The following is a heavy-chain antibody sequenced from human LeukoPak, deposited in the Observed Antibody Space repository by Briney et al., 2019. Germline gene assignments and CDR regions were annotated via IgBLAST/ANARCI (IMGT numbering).Heavy chain of an antibody. D-gene: IGHD3-22*01. CDR2: IYSGGST. CDR1: GFTFSSNY. CDR3: ARDRGDYYDSSGYYPFDY. V-gene: IGHV3-66*01. J-gene: IGHJ4*02. Sequence: GGSLRLSCAASGFTFSSNYMSWVRQAPGKGLEWVSVIYSGGSTYYADSVKGRFTISRDNSKNTLYLQMNSLRAEDTAVYYCARDRGDYYDSSGYYPFDYWGQGTLVTVSS.